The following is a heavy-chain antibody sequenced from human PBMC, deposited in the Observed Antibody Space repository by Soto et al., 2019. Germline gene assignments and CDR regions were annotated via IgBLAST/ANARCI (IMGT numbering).Heavy chain of an antibody. CDR1: GFSVSRNY. V-gene: IGHV3-53*01. D-gene: IGHD3-10*01. J-gene: IGHJ4*02. CDR2: IYSGGST. Sequence: XXSLSLSFAASGFSVSRNYMSWVPQAPGKGLEWVSVIYSGGSTYYADSVKGRFTISRDNSKNTLYLQMNSMRAEDTAVYYCARHITMDPLLVYWGQGTLVTVSS. CDR3: ARHITMDPLLVY.